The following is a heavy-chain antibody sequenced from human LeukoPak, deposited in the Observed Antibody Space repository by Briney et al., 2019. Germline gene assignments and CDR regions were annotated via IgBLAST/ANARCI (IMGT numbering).Heavy chain of an antibody. D-gene: IGHD1-7*01. V-gene: IGHV1-46*01. CDR2: INPSGGST. CDR1: GYTFTNYY. Sequence: ASVKVSCKASGYTFTNYYMHWVRQAPGQGLEWMGIINPSGGSTSYAQKFQGRVTMTGDMSTSTVYMELSSLRSEDTAVYYCARDPGQGELIDYWGQGTLVTVSS. CDR3: ARDPGQGELIDY. J-gene: IGHJ4*02.